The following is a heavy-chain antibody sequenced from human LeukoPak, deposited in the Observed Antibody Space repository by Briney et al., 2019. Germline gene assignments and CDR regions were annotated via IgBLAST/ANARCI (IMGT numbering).Heavy chain of an antibody. CDR3: AKGGGMWFGESTT. CDR1: GFTLSSYA. J-gene: IGHJ5*02. V-gene: IGHV3-23*01. D-gene: IGHD3-10*01. Sequence: GGSLRLSCAASGFTLSSYAMSWVRQAPGKGLEWVSATSGSGGSTYYADSVKGRFTISRDNSKNTLYLQMNSLRAEDTAVYYCAKGGGMWFGESTTWGQGTLVTVSS. CDR2: TSGSGGST.